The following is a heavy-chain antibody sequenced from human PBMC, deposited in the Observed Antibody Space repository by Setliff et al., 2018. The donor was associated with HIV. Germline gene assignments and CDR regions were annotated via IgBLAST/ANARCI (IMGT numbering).Heavy chain of an antibody. J-gene: IGHJ6*03. CDR2: MYYSGST. D-gene: IGHD3-22*01. Sequence: NPSETLSLTCSVSGDSISSSTYYWGWIRQPPGKGLEWIGSMYYSGSTYYNPSLKSRVTIFVDTSKNHFSLKLRSVTAADAAVYYCARHLYYYDNNGYLQPYYYMDVWGKGTTVTVSS. CDR3: ARHLYYYDNNGYLQPYYYMDV. CDR1: GDSISSSTYY. V-gene: IGHV4-39*01.